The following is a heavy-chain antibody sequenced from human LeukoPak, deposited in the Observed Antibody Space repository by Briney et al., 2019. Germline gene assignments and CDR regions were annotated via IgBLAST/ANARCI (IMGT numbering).Heavy chain of an antibody. J-gene: IGHJ4*02. CDR2: IYY. Sequence: SETLSLTCTVSGGSISSYYWSWVRQPPGKGLEWIGYIYYNPSLKSRVTISVDTSKNQFSLKLSSVTAADTAVYYCARCNPRGWRDFDYWGQGTLVTVSS. D-gene: IGHD2-15*01. V-gene: IGHV4-59*01. CDR1: GGSISSYY. CDR3: ARCNPRGWRDFDY.